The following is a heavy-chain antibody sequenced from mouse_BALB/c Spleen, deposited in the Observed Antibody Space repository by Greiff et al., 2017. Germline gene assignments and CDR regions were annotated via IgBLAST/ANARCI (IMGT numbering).Heavy chain of an antibody. D-gene: IGHD2-4*01. Sequence: EVQLVESGGGLVKPGGSLKLSCAASGFTFSSYTMSWVRQTPEKRLEWVATISSGGSYTYYPDSVKGRFTISRDNAKNTLYLQMSSLKSEDTAMYYCTSYYDYDEAFAYWGQGTLVTVSA. CDR2: ISSGGSYT. J-gene: IGHJ3*01. CDR3: TSYYDYDEAFAY. V-gene: IGHV5-6-4*01. CDR1: GFTFSSYT.